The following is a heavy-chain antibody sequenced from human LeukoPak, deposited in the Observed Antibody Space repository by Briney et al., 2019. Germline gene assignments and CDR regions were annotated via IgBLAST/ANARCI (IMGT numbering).Heavy chain of an antibody. J-gene: IGHJ4*02. V-gene: IGHV4-59*01. Sequence: SETLSLTCTVSGGSINNYYWSWIRQPPGKGLEWIGYIYYSGSTNYNPSLKSRVTISVDTSKNHFSLKMSSLTAADTAGHYCARHRVSVYPYFDYWGQGTLVTVSS. CDR2: IYYSGST. D-gene: IGHD3-16*02. CDR1: GGSINNYY. CDR3: ARHRVSVYPYFDY.